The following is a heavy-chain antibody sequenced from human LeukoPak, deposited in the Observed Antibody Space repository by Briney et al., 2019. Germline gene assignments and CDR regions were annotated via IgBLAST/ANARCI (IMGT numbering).Heavy chain of an antibody. V-gene: IGHV4-59*01. Sequence: PSETLSLTCTVSGGSINSNYWSWIRQPPGKGLEGIGYIYYSGSTNYNPSLKRRVTKSVATSKTQFSLKLSSVTAADTAVYYCARLSPSYIVVVTAIGGYFDYWGQGTLVTVSS. J-gene: IGHJ4*02. CDR2: IYYSGST. CDR3: ARLSPSYIVVVTAIGGYFDY. D-gene: IGHD2-21*02. CDR1: GGSINSNY.